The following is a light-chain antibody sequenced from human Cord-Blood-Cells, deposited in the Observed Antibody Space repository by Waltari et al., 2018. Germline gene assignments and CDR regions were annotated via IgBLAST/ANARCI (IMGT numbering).Light chain of an antibody. J-gene: IGKJ3*01. V-gene: IGKV4-1*01. CDR1: QSGLYSSNNKNY. Sequence: DIVMTQSPDPLAVSLGERATINCKSSQSGLYSSNNKNYLAWYQQKPGQPPKLLIYWASTRESGVPDRFSGSGSGTDFTLTISSLQAEDVAVYYCQQYYSTPLAFGPGTKVDIK. CDR2: WAS. CDR3: QQYYSTPLA.